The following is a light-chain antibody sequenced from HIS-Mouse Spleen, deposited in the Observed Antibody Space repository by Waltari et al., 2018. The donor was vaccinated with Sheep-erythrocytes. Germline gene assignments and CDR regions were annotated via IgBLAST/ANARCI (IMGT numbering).Light chain of an antibody. Sequence: QSALTQPRSVSGSPGQSVTISCTGTSSDVGGYNYVSWYQQPPGNAPKLMIYDVSKRPSAVPDRFSGSKSGNTASLTISGLQAEDEDDYYCCSYAGSYTLVFGGGTKLPVL. CDR1: SSDVGGYNY. J-gene: IGLJ3*02. V-gene: IGLV2-11*02. CDR2: DVS. CDR3: CSYAGSYTLV.